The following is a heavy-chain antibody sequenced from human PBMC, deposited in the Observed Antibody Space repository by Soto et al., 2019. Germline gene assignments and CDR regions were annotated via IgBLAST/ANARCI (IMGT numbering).Heavy chain of an antibody. CDR1: GFTFSTYA. CDR3: VAFSRYSGWSGEY. CDR2: IGPSGDIT. D-gene: IGHD1-26*01. J-gene: IGHJ4*02. Sequence: EVQVLESGGDLVQPGGSLRLSCAASGFTFSTYAMSWVRQAPGKGLEWVSAIGPSGDITYYADSVKGRFTISRDNSKNSLFLPMSSLRAEDTAVYYCVAFSRYSGWSGEYWGQATLVTVSS. V-gene: IGHV3-23*01.